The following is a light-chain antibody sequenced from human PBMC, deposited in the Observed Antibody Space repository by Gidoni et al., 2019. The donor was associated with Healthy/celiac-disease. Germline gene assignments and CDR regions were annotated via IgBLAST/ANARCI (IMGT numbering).Light chain of an antibody. CDR3: QSYDSSLSGEGV. V-gene: IGLV1-40*01. J-gene: IGLJ2*01. CDR1: SSNIGAGYD. CDR2: GNS. Sequence: QSVLTQPPSVSGAPGQRVTLSCPGSSSNIGAGYDVHWYQQLPVTAPKLLIYGNSNRPSGVPDRFAGSKSGTSASLAITGLQAEDEADYYGQSYDSSLSGEGVFGGGTKLTVL.